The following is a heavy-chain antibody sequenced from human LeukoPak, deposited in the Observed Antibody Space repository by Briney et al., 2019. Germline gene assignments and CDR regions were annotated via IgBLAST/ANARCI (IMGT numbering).Heavy chain of an antibody. CDR1: GYTFTSYD. V-gene: IGHV1-8*01. D-gene: IGHD3-10*01. J-gene: IGHJ4*02. CDR3: ARGRRVVRGVIIYYFDY. CDR2: MNPNSGNT. Sequence: VASVKVSCKASGYTFTSYDINWVRQATGQGLEWMGWMNPNSGNTGYAQKFQGRVTMTRNTSISTAYMELSSLRSEDTAVYYCARGRRVVRGVIIYYFDYWGQGTLVTVSS.